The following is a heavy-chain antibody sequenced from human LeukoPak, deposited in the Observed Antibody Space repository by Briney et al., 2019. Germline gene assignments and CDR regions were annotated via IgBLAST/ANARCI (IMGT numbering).Heavy chain of an antibody. J-gene: IGHJ4*02. Sequence: SETLSLTCTVSGGSISSSSYYWGWIRQPPGKGLEWIGYMYKSGSTNYNPSLKSRVTISVDTSENQFSLKLSSVTAADTAVYYCARNDYDILTGSPYYFDYWGQGILVIVSS. V-gene: IGHV4-61*05. CDR3: ARNDYDILTGSPYYFDY. CDR1: GGSISSSSYY. D-gene: IGHD3-9*01. CDR2: MYKSGST.